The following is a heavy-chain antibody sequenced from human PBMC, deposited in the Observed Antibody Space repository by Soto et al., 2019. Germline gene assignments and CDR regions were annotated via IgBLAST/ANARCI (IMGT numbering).Heavy chain of an antibody. CDR3: AIGYSSSPTYYYYYMDV. Sequence: QVQLVQSGAEVKKPGSSVKVSCKASGGAFSSYTISWVRQAPGQGLEWMGRIIPILGIANYAQKFQGRVTITADKSTSTAYMELSSLRSDDTAVYYCAIGYSSSPTYYYYYMDVWGKGTTVTVSS. J-gene: IGHJ6*03. CDR2: IIPILGIA. CDR1: GGAFSSYT. V-gene: IGHV1-69*02. D-gene: IGHD6-6*01.